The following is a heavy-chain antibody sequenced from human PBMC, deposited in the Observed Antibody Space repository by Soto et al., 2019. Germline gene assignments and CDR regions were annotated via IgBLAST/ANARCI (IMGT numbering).Heavy chain of an antibody. CDR2: IASRAHNYAT. CDR3: AGLTDKLFDRFDY. V-gene: IGHV3-73*02. Sequence: EVELVESGGGLVQPGGSLKLSCAASGFSLSGSVIHWVRQASGKGLEWVGRIASRAHNYATAYGTSVQGRFTVSRDDSVTTAYLHINGLKSEDTAVYFGAGLTDKLFDRFDYWGRGILVTVSA. CDR1: GFSLSGSV. D-gene: IGHD1-1*01. J-gene: IGHJ4*02.